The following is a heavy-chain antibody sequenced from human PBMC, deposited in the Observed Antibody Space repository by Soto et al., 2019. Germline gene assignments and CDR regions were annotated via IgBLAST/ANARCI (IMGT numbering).Heavy chain of an antibody. D-gene: IGHD2-15*01. CDR3: ASGTCSVRSCPSYYGVDV. J-gene: IGHJ6*02. Sequence: GGSLRLSCAASGFSFSSFWMDWVRQVPGKGPMWVARINSDGSRTSYADSVQGRFTISRDNAKNTLYLQMNSLRADDTAVYYCASGTCSVRSCPSYYGVDVWGQGTTVTVSS. CDR1: GFSFSSFW. V-gene: IGHV3-74*01. CDR2: INSDGSRT.